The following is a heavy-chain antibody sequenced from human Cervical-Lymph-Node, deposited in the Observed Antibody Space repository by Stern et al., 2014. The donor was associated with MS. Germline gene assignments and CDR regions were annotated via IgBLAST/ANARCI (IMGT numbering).Heavy chain of an antibody. CDR2: IHPIFGTA. V-gene: IGHV1-69*01. Sequence: QVQLGQSGAEVKKPGSSVKVSCKASGGTFSSYAISWVRQAPGQGLEWMGGIHPIFGTANYAQKFQGRVTITADESTSTAYMELSSLRSEDTAVYYCARGAVSIAAAGTGYFDYWGQGTLVTVSS. CDR3: ARGAVSIAAAGTGYFDY. D-gene: IGHD6-13*01. CDR1: GGTFSSYA. J-gene: IGHJ4*02.